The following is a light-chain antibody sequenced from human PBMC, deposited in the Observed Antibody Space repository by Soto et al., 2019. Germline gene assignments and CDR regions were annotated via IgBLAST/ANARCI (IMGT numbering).Light chain of an antibody. Sequence: QSALTQPASVSASPGQSITISCSGTSSDVGGYDSVSWYQQNPGKAPKVMIYEVTNRPSGVSNRFSGSKSGNTASLTISGLQAEDEADYYCSSYTSSNTLIFGGGTKLTVL. J-gene: IGLJ2*01. CDR2: EVT. CDR3: SSYTSSNTLI. V-gene: IGLV2-14*01. CDR1: SSDVGGYDS.